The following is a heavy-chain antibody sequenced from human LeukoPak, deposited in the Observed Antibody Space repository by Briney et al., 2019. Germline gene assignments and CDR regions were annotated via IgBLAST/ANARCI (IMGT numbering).Heavy chain of an antibody. CDR1: GFTFSSYG. Sequence: GRSLRLSCAASGFTFSSYGMHWVRQAPGKGLEWVAVIWYDGSNKYYADSVKGRFTISRDNSKNTLYLQMNSLRAEDTAVYYCAGGTGFIIKDWGQGTLVTVSS. V-gene: IGHV3-33*01. J-gene: IGHJ4*02. CDR3: AGGTGFIIKD. D-gene: IGHD3-9*01. CDR2: IWYDGSNK.